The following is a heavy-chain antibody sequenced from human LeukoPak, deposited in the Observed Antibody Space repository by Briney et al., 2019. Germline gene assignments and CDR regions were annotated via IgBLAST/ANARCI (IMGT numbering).Heavy chain of an antibody. V-gene: IGHV1-69*01. CDR2: IIPIFGTA. Sequence: SVKVSCKASGGTFSSYAISWVRQAPGQGLEWMGGIIPIFGTANYAQKFQGRVTITADESTSTAYVELSSLRSEDTAVYYCARSYYDSSGLNWFDPWGQGTLVTVSS. CDR1: GGTFSSYA. J-gene: IGHJ5*02. CDR3: ARSYYDSSGLNWFDP. D-gene: IGHD3-22*01.